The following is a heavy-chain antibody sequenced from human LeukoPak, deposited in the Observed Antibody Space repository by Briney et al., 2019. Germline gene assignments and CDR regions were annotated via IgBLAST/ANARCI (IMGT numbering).Heavy chain of an antibody. J-gene: IGHJ3*01. CDR1: GVTSSSYG. Sequence: GGSLRHSCAASGVTSSSYGMHWVRPAPGKGLERGAVIWYDGSNKYYADSVRGRFTISRDNSKKTLYLQKNSLRAEDTAVYYCARVHFLAGISFDAFDLWGQGTMVTVCS. CDR2: IWYDGSNK. CDR3: ARVHFLAGISFDAFDL. V-gene: IGHV3-33*01. D-gene: IGHD6-19*01.